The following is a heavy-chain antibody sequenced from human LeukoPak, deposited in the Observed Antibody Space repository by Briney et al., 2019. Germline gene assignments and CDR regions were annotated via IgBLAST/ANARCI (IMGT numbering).Heavy chain of an antibody. D-gene: IGHD3-9*01. V-gene: IGHV3-21*01. CDR3: ATARQYYDILTGYYKSFDY. CDR1: GFTFSSYS. J-gene: IGHJ4*02. Sequence: GGSLRLSCAASGFTFSSYSMNWVRQAPGKGLEWVSSISSSSYIYYADSVKGRFTISRDNSKNTLYLQMNSLRAEDTAVYYCATARQYYDILTGYYKSFDYWGQGTLVTVSS. CDR2: ISSSSYI.